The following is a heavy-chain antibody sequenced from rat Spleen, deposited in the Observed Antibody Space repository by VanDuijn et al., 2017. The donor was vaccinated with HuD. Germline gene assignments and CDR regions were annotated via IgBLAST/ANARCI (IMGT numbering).Heavy chain of an antibody. V-gene: IGHV5-29*01. J-gene: IGHJ2*01. D-gene: IGHD1-4*01. CDR3: VRPTNYPGVTGSFDY. CDR2: IIYADTSGHSGT. CDR1: GFTFSDYY. Sequence: EVQLAGSGGGLVQPGRSLKLSCAASGFTFSDYYMAWVRQAPTKGLEWVATIIYADTSGHSGTDYRDSVKGRFTISRDNAKNTLYLQMDSLRSEDTATYYCVRPTNYPGVTGSFDYWGQGVMVTVSS.